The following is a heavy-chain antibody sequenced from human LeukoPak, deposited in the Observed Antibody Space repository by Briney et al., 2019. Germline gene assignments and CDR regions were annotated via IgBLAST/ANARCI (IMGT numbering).Heavy chain of an antibody. CDR1: GYTFTGYY. D-gene: IGHD3-9*01. CDR2: INPNSGGT. CDR3: ARVISLRYDAFDI. J-gene: IGHJ3*02. Sequence: ASVKVSCKASGYTFTGYYMHWVRQAPGQGLEWMGWINPNSGGTNYAQKFQGRVTMTRDTSISTAYMEPSRLRSDDTAVYYCARVISLRYDAFDIWGQGTMVTVSS. V-gene: IGHV1-2*02.